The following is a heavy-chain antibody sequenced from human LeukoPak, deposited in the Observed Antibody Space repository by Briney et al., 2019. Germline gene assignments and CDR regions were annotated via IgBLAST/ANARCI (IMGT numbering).Heavy chain of an antibody. Sequence: SETLSLTCAVYGGSFSGYYWSWIRQPPGKGLEWIGEINHSGSTNYNPSLKSRVTISVDTSKNQFSLKLSSVTAADTAVYYCARVVPPQQQLLGAFDIWGQGTMVTVSS. V-gene: IGHV4-34*01. D-gene: IGHD6-13*01. CDR3: ARVVPPQQQLLGAFDI. CDR2: INHSGST. J-gene: IGHJ3*02. CDR1: GGSFSGYY.